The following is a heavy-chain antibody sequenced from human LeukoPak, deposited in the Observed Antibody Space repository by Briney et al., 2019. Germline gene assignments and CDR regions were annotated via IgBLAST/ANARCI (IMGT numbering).Heavy chain of an antibody. CDR2: IIPILGIA. CDR1: GGTFSSYA. J-gene: IGHJ4*02. D-gene: IGHD3-16*01. CDR3: ARDMITFGGVTRADY. V-gene: IGHV1-69*04. Sequence: ASVKVSCKASGGTFSSYAISWVRQAPGQGLEWMGRIIPILGIANYAQKFQGSVTITADKSTSTAYMELSSLRSEDTAVYYCARDMITFGGVTRADYWGQGTLVTVSS.